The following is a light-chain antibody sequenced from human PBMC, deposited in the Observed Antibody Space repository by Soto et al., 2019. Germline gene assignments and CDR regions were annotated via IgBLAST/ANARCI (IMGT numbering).Light chain of an antibody. J-gene: IGKJ4*01. CDR2: AAS. Sequence: DIQLTTAPSFFSASAVKRVIITCRASHDISNFLAWYQQKPGKAPKLLIYAASTLQSGVPSRFSGSGSGREFTLTISSLQPEDFATYHCQQLNSYPIATFGGGTKVDIK. CDR1: HDISNF. CDR3: QQLNSYPIAT. V-gene: IGKV1-9*01.